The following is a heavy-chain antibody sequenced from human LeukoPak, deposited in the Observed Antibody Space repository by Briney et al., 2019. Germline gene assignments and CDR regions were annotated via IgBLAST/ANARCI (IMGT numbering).Heavy chain of an antibody. J-gene: IGHJ4*02. V-gene: IGHV3-23*01. CDR2: ISGSGGST. CDR1: GFTFSSYA. Sequence: GGSLRLSCAASGFTFSSYAMSWVRQAPGKGLEWVSGISGSGGSTYYADSVKGRFTISRDNSKNTLYLQMNSLRAEDTAVYYCAKSPYRVAAAGLDYWGQGTLVTVSS. D-gene: IGHD6-13*01. CDR3: AKSPYRVAAAGLDY.